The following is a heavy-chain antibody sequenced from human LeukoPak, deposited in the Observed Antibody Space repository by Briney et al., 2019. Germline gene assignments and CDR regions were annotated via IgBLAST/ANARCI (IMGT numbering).Heavy chain of an antibody. CDR3: ARSLVTSAPWGAFDI. CDR2: ISSSSNTI. V-gene: IGHV3-48*02. CDR1: GFTFSSYS. J-gene: IGHJ3*02. Sequence: GGSLRLSCAASGFTFSSYSMNWVRQAPGKGLEWVSYISSSSNTIYYVDSVKGRFTISRDNAKNSLYLQMNSLRDEDTAVYYCARSLVTSAPWGAFDIWGLGTMVTVSS. D-gene: IGHD2-21*02.